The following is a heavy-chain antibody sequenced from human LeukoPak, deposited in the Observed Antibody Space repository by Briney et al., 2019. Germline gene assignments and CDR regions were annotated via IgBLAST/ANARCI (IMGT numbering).Heavy chain of an antibody. CDR2: ISSSGSTI. D-gene: IGHD3-9*01. CDR1: GFTFSDYY. V-gene: IGHV3-11*01. J-gene: IGHJ4*02. Sequence: GGSLRLSCAASGFTFSDYYMSWIRQAPGKGLEWVSYISSSGSTIYYADSVKGRFAISRDNAKNSLYLQMNSLRAEDTAVYYCARKNAYFDWLALDYWGQGTLVTVSS. CDR3: ARKNAYFDWLALDY.